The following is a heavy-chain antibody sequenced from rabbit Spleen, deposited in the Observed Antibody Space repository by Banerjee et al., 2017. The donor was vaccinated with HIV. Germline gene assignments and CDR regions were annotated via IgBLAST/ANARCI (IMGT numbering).Heavy chain of an antibody. D-gene: IGHD4-1*01. V-gene: IGHV1S47*01. Sequence: QEQLKETGGGLVQPGGSLTLSCKASGFDFSKYGVSWVRQAPGKGLEWIGYIEPVFGITYYASWVNGRFTISSHNAQNTLYLQLNSLTAADTATYFCVREVAAKFNLWGPGTLVTVS. CDR1: GFDFSKYG. CDR2: IEPVFGIT. J-gene: IGHJ4*01. CDR3: VREVAAKFNL.